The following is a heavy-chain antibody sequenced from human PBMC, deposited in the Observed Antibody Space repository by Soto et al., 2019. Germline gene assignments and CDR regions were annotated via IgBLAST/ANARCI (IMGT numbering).Heavy chain of an antibody. J-gene: IGHJ4*02. CDR2: IYYSGST. CDR1: GGSISSSSYY. D-gene: IGHD2-15*01. Sequence: QLQLQESGPGLVKPSETLSLTCTVSGGSISSSSYYWGWIRQPPGKGLEWIGSIYYSGSTYYNPSLKSRVTISVDTSKNQFSLKLSSVTAADTAVYYCARHEGIDIVVVVAAAPLFDYWGQGTLVTVSS. V-gene: IGHV4-39*01. CDR3: ARHEGIDIVVVVAAAPLFDY.